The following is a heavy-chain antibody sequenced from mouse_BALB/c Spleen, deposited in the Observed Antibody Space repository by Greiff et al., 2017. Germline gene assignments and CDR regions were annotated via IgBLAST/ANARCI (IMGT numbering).Heavy chain of an antibody. CDR3: ARHGSSSYFDY. CDR1: GFTFSSYG. Sequence: EVMLVESGGDLVKPGGSLKLSCAASGFTFSSYGMSWVRQTPDKRLEWVATISSGGSYTYYPDSVKGRFTISRDNAKNTLYLQMSSLKSEDTAMYYCARHGSSSYFDYWGQGTTLTVSS. J-gene: IGHJ2*01. CDR2: ISSGGSYT. V-gene: IGHV5-6*01. D-gene: IGHD1-1*01.